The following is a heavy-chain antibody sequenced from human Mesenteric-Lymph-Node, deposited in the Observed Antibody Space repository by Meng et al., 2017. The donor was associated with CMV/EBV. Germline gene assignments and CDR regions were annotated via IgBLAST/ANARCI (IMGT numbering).Heavy chain of an antibody. V-gene: IGHV3-23*01. J-gene: IGHJ6*02. D-gene: IGHD6-6*01. CDR1: GFTFSSYE. Sequence: GESLKISCAASGFTFSSYEMNWVRQAPGKGLEWVSAISGSGGSTYYADSVKGRFTISRDNSKNTLYLQMNSLRAEDTAVYYCARDTLKIEYSPRLYYYGMDVWGQGTTVTVSS. CDR3: ARDTLKIEYSPRLYYYGMDV. CDR2: ISGSGGST.